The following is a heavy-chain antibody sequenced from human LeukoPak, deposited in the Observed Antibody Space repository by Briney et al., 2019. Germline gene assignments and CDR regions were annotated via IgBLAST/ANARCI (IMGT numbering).Heavy chain of an antibody. CDR3: AKESGKFDY. J-gene: IGHJ4*02. CDR1: GLNFGESA. CDR2: ISADGGSA. V-gene: IGHV3-43*02. Sequence: GGSLRLSCVASGLNFGESAMHWVRQAPGKGLEWVSLISADGGSAFSADSVKGRFSISRDNSKNSLYLQMDSLRSEDTAMYYCAKESGKFDYWGQGTLVVVSS.